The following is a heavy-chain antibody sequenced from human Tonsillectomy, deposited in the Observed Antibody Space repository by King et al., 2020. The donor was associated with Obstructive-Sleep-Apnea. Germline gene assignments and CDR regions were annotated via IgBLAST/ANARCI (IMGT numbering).Heavy chain of an antibody. CDR1: GFTFTTYS. J-gene: IGHJ6*02. CDR3: ARENGHSYGQPYYYDARDV. D-gene: IGHD5-18*01. Sequence: VQLVESGGGLVKPGGSLRLSCAGSGFTFTTYSVNWVRQAPGKGLEWVSSITSSSYIYYADSVKGRFTISRDNANNSLYLQMNSLRAEDTAVYYCARENGHSYGQPYYYDARDVWGQGTTVTVSS. V-gene: IGHV3-21*01. CDR2: ITSSSYI.